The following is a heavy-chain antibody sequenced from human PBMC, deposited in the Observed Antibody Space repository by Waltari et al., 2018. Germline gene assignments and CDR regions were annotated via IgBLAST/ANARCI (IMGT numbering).Heavy chain of an antibody. CDR3: ARLPTTVTTGGDSERDY. V-gene: IGHV5-10-1*03. CDR1: GYSFTSYW. CDR2: IGPRDSYT. Sequence: EVQLVQSGAEVKKPGESLRISCKGSGYSFTSYWISWVRQMPGKGLEWMGRIGPRDSYTNYSPSFQVQVTISADKSISTAYLQWSSLKASDTAMYYCARLPTTVTTGGDSERDYWGQGTLVTVSS. D-gene: IGHD4-17*01. J-gene: IGHJ4*02.